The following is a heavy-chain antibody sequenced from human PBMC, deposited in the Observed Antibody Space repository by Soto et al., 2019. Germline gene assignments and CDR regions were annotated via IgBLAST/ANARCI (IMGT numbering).Heavy chain of an antibody. D-gene: IGHD6-19*01. J-gene: IGHJ6*02. V-gene: IGHV1-69*02. CDR3: ARGVSSGGALYGMDV. CDR2: IIPILGIA. CDR1: GGTFSSYT. Sequence: QVQLVQSGAEVKKPGSSVKVSCKASGGTFSSYTISWVRQAPGQGLEWMGRIIPILGIANYAQKFQGRVTITGDKSTSTAYMELSSLRSEDTAVYYCARGVSSGGALYGMDVWGQGTTVTVSS.